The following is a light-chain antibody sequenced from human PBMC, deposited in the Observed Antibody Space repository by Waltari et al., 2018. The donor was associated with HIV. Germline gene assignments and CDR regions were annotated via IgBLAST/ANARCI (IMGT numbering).Light chain of an antibody. Sequence: EIVLTQSPATLSLSPGERATLSCRASQSVSNYLAWYQQKSGQAPRLLIYDASNRATGIPARFSASGSVTDFTLTISSLQPEDFAFYYCHQRSTWPRTFGQGTKVEIK. J-gene: IGKJ1*01. CDR2: DAS. CDR1: QSVSNY. CDR3: HQRSTWPRT. V-gene: IGKV3-11*01.